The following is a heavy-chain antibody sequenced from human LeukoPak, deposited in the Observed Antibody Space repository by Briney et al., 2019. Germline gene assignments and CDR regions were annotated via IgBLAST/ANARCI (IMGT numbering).Heavy chain of an antibody. Sequence: ASVKVSCKVSGYTLTELSMHWVRQAPGKGLEWMGGFDPEDGETIYAQKFQGRVTMTEDTSTDTAYMELSSLRSEDTAVYYCATGLRYCSSTSCSSITMVRGAPDFDYWGQGTLVTVSS. D-gene: IGHD2-2*01. CDR2: FDPEDGET. J-gene: IGHJ4*02. V-gene: IGHV1-24*01. CDR1: GYTLTELS. CDR3: ATGLRYCSSTSCSSITMVRGAPDFDY.